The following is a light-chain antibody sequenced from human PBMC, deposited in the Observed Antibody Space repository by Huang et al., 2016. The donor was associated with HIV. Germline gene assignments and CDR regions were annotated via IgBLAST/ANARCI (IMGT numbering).Light chain of an antibody. V-gene: IGKV3-20*01. Sequence: EIVLRQSPDTLSLSPGERATLSCRASQSARDSYLAWYQQKPGQAPRLLIYGADSRAAGTPDRFSGRGSGRDFTLIISRLEPEDFAVYFCQQYADSPTFGQGTKVDIK. J-gene: IGKJ1*01. CDR1: QSARDSY. CDR3: QQYADSPT. CDR2: GAD.